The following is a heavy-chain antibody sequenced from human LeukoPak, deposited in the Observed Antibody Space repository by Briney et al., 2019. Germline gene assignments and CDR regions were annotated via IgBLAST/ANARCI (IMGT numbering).Heavy chain of an antibody. V-gene: IGHV3-48*04. J-gene: IGHJ4*02. CDR1: GFTFSSYS. Sequence: PPEGSLRLSCAASGFTFSSYSMNWVRQAPGKGLEWVSYISSSGSTIDYADSVKGRFTISRDNAKNSLYLQMDSLRAEDTAVYYCSRLRGYSYGYADYWGQGTLVTVSS. D-gene: IGHD5-18*01. CDR3: SRLRGYSYGYADY. CDR2: ISSSGSTI.